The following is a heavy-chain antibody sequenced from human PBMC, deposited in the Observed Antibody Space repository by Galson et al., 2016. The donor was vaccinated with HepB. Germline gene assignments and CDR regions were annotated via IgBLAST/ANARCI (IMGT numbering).Heavy chain of an antibody. Sequence: SVKVSCKASGYTFTDYHIHWVRQPPGQGLEWMGRIIPILGIANYAQKFQGRVTITADKSTSTAYMELSSLRSEDTAVYYCARDRGYSGYDSWAYWGQGTLVTVSS. J-gene: IGHJ4*02. D-gene: IGHD5-12*01. V-gene: IGHV1-69*04. CDR3: ARDRGYSGYDSWAY. CDR2: IIPILGIA. CDR1: GYTFTDYH.